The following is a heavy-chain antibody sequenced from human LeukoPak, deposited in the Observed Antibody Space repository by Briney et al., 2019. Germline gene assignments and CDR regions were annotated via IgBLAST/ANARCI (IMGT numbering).Heavy chain of an antibody. CDR3: ARGPFAHDYTDYA. CDR1: GGSISSYY. D-gene: IGHD4-11*01. CDR2: IYYSGNT. Sequence: SETLSLTCTVSGGSISSYYWNWIRQPPGKGLEWIGYIYYSGNTNYKSSLKSRVTISVDTSKNQFSLKLNSVTAADTAVYYCARGPFAHDYTDYAWGQGTLVTVSS. J-gene: IGHJ4*02. V-gene: IGHV4-59*12.